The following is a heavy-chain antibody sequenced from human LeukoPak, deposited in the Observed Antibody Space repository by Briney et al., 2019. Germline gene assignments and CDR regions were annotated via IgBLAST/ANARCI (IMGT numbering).Heavy chain of an antibody. D-gene: IGHD3-16*02. Sequence: ASVKVSCKVSGYTLTELSMHWVRQAPGKGLEGMGWSSANNGQISYAQKFQDRVTMTTDTSTSTGYMDLKSLRSDDTAVYYCARDTITFGGVIVRENAFDIWGQGTMVTVSS. CDR1: GYTLTELS. V-gene: IGHV1-24*01. CDR2: SSANNGQI. J-gene: IGHJ3*02. CDR3: ARDTITFGGVIVRENAFDI.